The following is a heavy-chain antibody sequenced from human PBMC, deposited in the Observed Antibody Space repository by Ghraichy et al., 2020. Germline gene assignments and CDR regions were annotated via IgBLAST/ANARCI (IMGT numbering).Heavy chain of an antibody. CDR3: ARQEDYNILTGYHSGSFGY. CDR1: GYRFTSYW. Sequence: GESLNISCKGSGYRFTSYWIGWVRQMPGKGLEWMGIIYPGDSDTRYSPAFQGQVTFSADKSINTAYLQWTSLKASDTAMYYCARQEDYNILTGYHSGSFGYWSQGTLVTVSS. CDR2: IYPGDSDT. V-gene: IGHV5-51*01. J-gene: IGHJ4*02. D-gene: IGHD3-9*01.